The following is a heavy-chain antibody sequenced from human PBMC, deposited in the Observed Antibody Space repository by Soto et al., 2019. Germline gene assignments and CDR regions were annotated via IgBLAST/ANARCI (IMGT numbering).Heavy chain of an antibody. CDR3: ARRRGVSYYYYYMDV. CDR2: INHSGGT. Sequence: SETLSLTCAVYGGSFSGYYWSWIRQPPGKGLEWIGEINHSGGTNYNPSLKSRVTISVDTSKNQFSLKLSSVTAADTAVYYCARRRGVSYYYYYMDVWGKGTTVTVSS. V-gene: IGHV4-34*01. D-gene: IGHD3-10*01. CDR1: GGSFSGYY. J-gene: IGHJ6*03.